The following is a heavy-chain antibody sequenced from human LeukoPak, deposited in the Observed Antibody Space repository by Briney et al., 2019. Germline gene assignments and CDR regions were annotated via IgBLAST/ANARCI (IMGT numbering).Heavy chain of an antibody. J-gene: IGHJ4*02. CDR1: GFTFSNYW. CDR2: IHKTGSTT. Sequence: PGGSLRLSCTASGFTFSNYWTQWVRQVPGKGLVWVSRIHKTGSTTTYADSVQGRFTISRDNAKNTLYMQMNSLRAEDTAVYYCAREAFGSGNYFSDYWGQGILVTVS. V-gene: IGHV3-74*01. D-gene: IGHD3-10*01. CDR3: AREAFGSGNYFSDY.